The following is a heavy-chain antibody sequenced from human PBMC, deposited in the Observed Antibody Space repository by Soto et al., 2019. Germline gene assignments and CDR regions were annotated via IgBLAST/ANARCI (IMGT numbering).Heavy chain of an antibody. V-gene: IGHV4-34*01. CDR3: EREDCSDGNCSYFDY. D-gene: IGHD2-15*01. J-gene: IGHJ4*02. Sequence: SETLSLTCAVYGGSFSGYYWRWIRQPPGKGLEWIGEINHSGNTNYNPSLRSRVTISVDTSKNQFSLKLSSVTAADTAVYYCEREDCSDGNCSYFDYWGQGTLVTVSS. CDR2: INHSGNT. CDR1: GGSFSGYY.